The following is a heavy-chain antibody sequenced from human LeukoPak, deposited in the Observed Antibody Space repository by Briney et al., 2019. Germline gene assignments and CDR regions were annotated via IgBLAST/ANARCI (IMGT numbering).Heavy chain of an antibody. Sequence: GGSLRLSCAASGFTFSDYYMSWIRQAPGKGLEWVSYISSSGSTIYYADSVKGRFTISRDNAKNSLYLQMNSLRAGDTAVYYCARGGVLLWFGEFAYGMDVWGQGTTVTVSS. J-gene: IGHJ6*02. D-gene: IGHD3-10*01. CDR2: ISSSGSTI. CDR3: ARGGVLLWFGEFAYGMDV. V-gene: IGHV3-11*01. CDR1: GFTFSDYY.